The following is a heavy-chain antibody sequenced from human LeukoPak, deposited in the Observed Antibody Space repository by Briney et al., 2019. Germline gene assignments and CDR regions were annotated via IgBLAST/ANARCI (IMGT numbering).Heavy chain of an antibody. CDR1: GGSISSRSYS. V-gene: IGHV4-39*07. J-gene: IGHJ5*02. Sequence: SETLSLTCSVSGGSISSRSYSWGWIRQPPGKGLEWIGNIDYSGTTYYTPSLKSRVTISVDTSKNQFSLRLSSVTAADTAVYYCARDDLRSDWFDPWGQGTLVIVSS. CDR3: ARDDLRSDWFDP. CDR2: IDYSGTT.